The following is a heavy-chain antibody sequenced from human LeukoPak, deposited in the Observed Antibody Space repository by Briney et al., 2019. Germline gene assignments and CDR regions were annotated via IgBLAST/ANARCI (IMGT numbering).Heavy chain of an antibody. CDR3: AWEFDAFNI. V-gene: IGHV4-39*01. Sequence: PSETLSLTCTVSGGSISSSSYYWGWIRQPPGKGLEWVGSIYYTGSTYCNPSLKSRVTISVDTSKNQLSLKLSSVTAAETAVYYRAWEFDAFNIWGQGTMVTVSS. J-gene: IGHJ3*02. CDR1: GGSISSSSYY. CDR2: IYYTGST. D-gene: IGHD3-10*01.